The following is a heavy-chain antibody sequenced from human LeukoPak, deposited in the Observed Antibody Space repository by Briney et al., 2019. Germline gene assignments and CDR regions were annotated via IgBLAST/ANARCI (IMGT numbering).Heavy chain of an antibody. J-gene: IGHJ5*02. D-gene: IGHD6-19*01. CDR1: GGSISSGSYY. Sequence: SETLSLTCTVSGGSISSGSYYWSWIRQPAGKRLEWIGRIYTSGSTNYNPSLKSRVTISVDTSKNQFSLQLNSVTAADTAVYYCARVMYSSGWYDWFDPWGQGTLVTVSS. V-gene: IGHV4-61*02. CDR3: ARVMYSSGWYDWFDP. CDR2: IYTSGST.